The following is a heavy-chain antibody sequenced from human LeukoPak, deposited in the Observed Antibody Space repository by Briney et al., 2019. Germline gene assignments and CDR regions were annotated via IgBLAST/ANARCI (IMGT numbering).Heavy chain of an antibody. J-gene: IGHJ5*02. CDR1: GYTFTGYY. Sequence: VASVKVSCKASGYTFTGYYMHWVRQAPGQGLEWMGWINPNSGGTNYAQKFQGRVTMTRDTSISTAYMELSRLRSDDTAVYYCARDRPYSSSSPWNWFDPWGQGTLVTVSS. CDR2: INPNSGGT. CDR3: ARDRPYSSSSPWNWFDP. D-gene: IGHD6-6*01. V-gene: IGHV1-2*02.